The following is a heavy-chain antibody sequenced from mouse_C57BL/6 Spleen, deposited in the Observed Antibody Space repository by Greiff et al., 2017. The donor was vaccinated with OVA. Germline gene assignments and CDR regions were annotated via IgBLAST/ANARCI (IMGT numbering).Heavy chain of an antibody. CDR2: INPGSGGT. CDR3: ARSGEWDGVWFAY. CDR1: GYAFTNYL. J-gene: IGHJ3*01. Sequence: QVQLQQSGAELVRPGTSVKVSCKASGYAFTNYLIEWVKQRPGQGLEWIGVINPGSGGTNYNEKFKGKATLTADKSSSTAYMQLSSLTSEDSAVYFCARSGEWDGVWFAYWGQGTLVTVAA. D-gene: IGHD4-1*01. V-gene: IGHV1-54*01.